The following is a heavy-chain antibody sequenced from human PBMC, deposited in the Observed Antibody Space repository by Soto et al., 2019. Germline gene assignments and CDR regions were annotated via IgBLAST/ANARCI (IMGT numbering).Heavy chain of an antibody. J-gene: IGHJ1*01. Sequence: GGSLRLSCAAYGFTLGNYGMHWVRQAPGKGLEWVAVISYDGSNKYYADSVKGRFSNSRDNSRNTLYLHMSSLRAEDTAVYYCAKDNGFLVGYFQQWGQGTLVTVSS. CDR2: ISYDGSNK. D-gene: IGHD3-3*01. CDR3: AKDNGFLVGYFQQ. CDR1: GFTLGNYG. V-gene: IGHV3-30*18.